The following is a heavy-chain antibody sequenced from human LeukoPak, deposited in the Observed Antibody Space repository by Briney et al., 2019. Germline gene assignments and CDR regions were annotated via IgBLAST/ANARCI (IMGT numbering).Heavy chain of an antibody. CDR1: GFTFGDCG. J-gene: IGHJ4*02. D-gene: IGHD2-2*01. CDR2: LSYDGTKK. Sequence: GGSLTLSCAASGFTFGDCGFHWVRQAPGKGLEWVAFLSYDGTKKYFADSVKGRFTITRDNSKNTLFLQMNSLRAEDTAVYYCARDMGTYCSGTTCYAGHFDYWGQGTLVTVSS. CDR3: ARDMGTYCSGTTCYAGHFDY. V-gene: IGHV3-33*05.